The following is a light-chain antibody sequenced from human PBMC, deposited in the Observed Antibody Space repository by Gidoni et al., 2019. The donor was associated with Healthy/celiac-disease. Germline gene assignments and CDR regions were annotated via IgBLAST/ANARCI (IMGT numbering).Light chain of an antibody. CDR3: QQSYSTPYT. CDR1: QSMSSY. V-gene: IGKV1-39*01. Sequence: DIQMTQSPSSLSASVGDRVTITCRASQSMSSYLNWYPQKPGKAPKLLIYAASSLQSGVPSRFSGSGSGTDFTLTISSLKPEDFATYYCQQSYSTPYTFGQGTKLEIK. CDR2: AAS. J-gene: IGKJ2*01.